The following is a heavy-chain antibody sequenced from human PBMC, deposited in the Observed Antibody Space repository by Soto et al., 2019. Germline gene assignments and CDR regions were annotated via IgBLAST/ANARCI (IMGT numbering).Heavy chain of an antibody. J-gene: IGHJ6*02. V-gene: IGHV4-4*07. CDR1: GGSISSYY. D-gene: IGHD5-18*01. CDR2: IYTSGST. CDR3: ARDPKLWSRDRLYYYYGMDV. Sequence: XATLSLTCTVCGGSISSYYWSWIRQPAGKGLEWIGRIYTSGSTNYNPSLKSRVTMSVDTSKNQFSLKLSSVTAADTAVYYFARDPKLWSRDRLYYYYGMDVWGQGTTVTGSS.